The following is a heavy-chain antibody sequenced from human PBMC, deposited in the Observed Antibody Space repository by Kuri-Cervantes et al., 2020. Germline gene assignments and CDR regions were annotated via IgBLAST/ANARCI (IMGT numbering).Heavy chain of an antibody. D-gene: IGHD3-16*02. J-gene: IGHJ4*02. CDR2: IYTSGST. Sequence: SETLSLTCFVSAGSISSYYWSWIRQPAGKGLEWIGRIYTSGSTNYNPSLKSRVTISVDKSKNQFSMKLSTVTAADTAVYYCARVRLRLGELSSAPFDYWGQGTLVTVSS. V-gene: IGHV4-4*07. CDR3: ARVRLRLGELSSAPFDY. CDR1: AGSISSYY.